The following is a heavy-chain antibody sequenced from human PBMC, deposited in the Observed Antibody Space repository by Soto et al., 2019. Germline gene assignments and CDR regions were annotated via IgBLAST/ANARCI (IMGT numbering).Heavy chain of an antibody. J-gene: IGHJ4*02. CDR2: IYPGDSDT. Sequence: GESLKISCKGSGYSLTSYWIGWVRQMPGKGLEWMGIIYPGDSDTRYSPSFQGQVTISADKSISTAYLQWSSLKASDTAMYYCARLAPLDRAILGVEPNYFVYWGQGTLVTVSS. CDR3: ARLAPLDRAILGVEPNYFVY. D-gene: IGHD3-3*01. CDR1: GYSLTSYW. V-gene: IGHV5-51*01.